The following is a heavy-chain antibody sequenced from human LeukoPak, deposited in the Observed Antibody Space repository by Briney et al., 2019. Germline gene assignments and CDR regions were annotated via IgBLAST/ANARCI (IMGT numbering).Heavy chain of an antibody. D-gene: IGHD6-13*01. J-gene: IGHJ4*02. CDR3: ARSLPGAIGAADC. CDR1: GASIIPYY. CDR2: IHSNGNT. V-gene: IGHV4-59*01. Sequence: SETLSLTCTVSGASIIPYYWSWIRQPPGKGLDWIAYIHSNGNTGYNPSLKSRLTISVDTSKNHFSLKVTSMTTADTGVYYCARSLPGAIGAADCWGQGTLVTVSS.